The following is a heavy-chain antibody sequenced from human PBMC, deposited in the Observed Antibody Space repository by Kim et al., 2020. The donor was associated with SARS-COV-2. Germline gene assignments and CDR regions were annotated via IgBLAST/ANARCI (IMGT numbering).Heavy chain of an antibody. CDR2: IYYSGST. J-gene: IGHJ4*02. CDR1: GGSMSNSY. Sequence: SETLSLTCSVSGGSMSNSYWGWIRQPPGKGLEWIAYIYYSGSTNYNPSLKSRVTISVDTSSNQFYLNLHSVTAADTAVFYCVRLGPGYSFDSWGQGTLVTVSS. CDR3: VRLGPGYSFDS. D-gene: IGHD5-18*01. V-gene: IGHV4-59*01.